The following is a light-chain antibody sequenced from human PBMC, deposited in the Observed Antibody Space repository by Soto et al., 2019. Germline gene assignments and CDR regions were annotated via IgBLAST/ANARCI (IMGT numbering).Light chain of an antibody. CDR3: LQHDNDPPT. V-gene: IGKV1-33*01. CDR1: QDISNY. CDR2: DAS. J-gene: IGKJ1*01. Sequence: DIQMTQSPSSLSASVGDRVTITCQASQDISNYLNWYQQKPGKAPKLLIYDASNLETGVPSRFSGSGSGTEFTLTISSLQPEDVATYFCLQHDNDPPTFGQGTKVDIK.